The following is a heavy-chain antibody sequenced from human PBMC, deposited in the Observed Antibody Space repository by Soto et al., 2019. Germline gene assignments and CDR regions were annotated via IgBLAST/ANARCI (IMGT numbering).Heavy chain of an antibody. V-gene: IGHV4-31*03. D-gene: IGHD2-15*01. Sequence: SEAPSLTFTVSGGSLIIGGFYWSWLRQRPGKGLEXIGYXXXTXTXXXNXXXXSRVTISADTSKDQFSLQLRSVTAADTGVYYWARDGSSTANWIDPWGQGTLVTVSS. CDR2: XXXTXTX. CDR3: ARDGSSTANWIDP. CDR1: GGSLIIGGFY. J-gene: IGHJ5*01.